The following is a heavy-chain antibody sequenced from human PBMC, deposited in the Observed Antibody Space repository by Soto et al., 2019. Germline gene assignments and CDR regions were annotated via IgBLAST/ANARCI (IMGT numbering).Heavy chain of an antibody. J-gene: IGHJ4*02. CDR2: IKTKPDDGTI. V-gene: IGHV3-15*01. Sequence: XGSLRLTSAASGLIFSDVFMTWARQAPGKGLEWVGRIKTKPDDGTIDYAAPVRGRFTISRDDSKNTLYLQMTSLTPDDTGVYYSTTSNLGVDFWGPGTLVTVSS. CDR1: GLIFSDVF. D-gene: IGHD1-1*01. CDR3: TTSNLGVDF.